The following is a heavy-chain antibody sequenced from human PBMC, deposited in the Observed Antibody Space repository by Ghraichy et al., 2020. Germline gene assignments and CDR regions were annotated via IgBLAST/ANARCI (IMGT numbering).Heavy chain of an antibody. V-gene: IGHV3-23*01. CDR1: GFTFNSYA. CDR3: TKETQRTTAAGPIDY. CDR2: ISGRGSTT. J-gene: IGHJ4*02. Sequence: ETLSLTCAASGFTFNSYAMNWVRLAPGKGLEWVSIISGRGSTTYYADSVKGRFTISRDNSKNILYLQMNSLRAEDTAVYFCTKETQRTTAAGPIDYWGQGTLVTVSS. D-gene: IGHD6-13*01.